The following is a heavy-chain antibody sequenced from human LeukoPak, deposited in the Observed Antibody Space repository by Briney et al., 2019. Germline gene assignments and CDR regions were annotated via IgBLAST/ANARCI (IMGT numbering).Heavy chain of an antibody. V-gene: IGHV3-23*01. D-gene: IGHD5-12*01. Sequence: GGSLRLSCAASGFTFSSYSMNWVRQAPGKGLEWVSAISGSGGSTYYADSVKGRFTISRDNSKNTLYLQINSLRAEDTAVYYCAKTDGYSGYDFFDYWGQGTLVTVSS. J-gene: IGHJ4*02. CDR2: ISGSGGST. CDR1: GFTFSSYS. CDR3: AKTDGYSGYDFFDY.